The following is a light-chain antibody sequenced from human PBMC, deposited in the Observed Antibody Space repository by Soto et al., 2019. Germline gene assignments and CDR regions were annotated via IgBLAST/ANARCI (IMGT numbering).Light chain of an antibody. J-gene: IGKJ3*01. V-gene: IGKV3-20*01. Sequence: EILLTQSPGTLSLSPGESATLSCKASQTPRGNYFAWYRQTPGQAPRLLVYGPSLRAAGIPDRFSGSGSRTEFNLTINRVEAEDFAVYFCHRCGSSPFTFGPGTRVDI. CDR1: QTPRGNY. CDR2: GPS. CDR3: HRCGSSPFT.